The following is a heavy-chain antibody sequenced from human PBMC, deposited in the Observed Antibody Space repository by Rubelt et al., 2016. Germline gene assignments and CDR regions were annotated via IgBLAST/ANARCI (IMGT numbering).Heavy chain of an antibody. V-gene: IGHV1-18*01. CDR3: SRDVGGNSGLYYFDY. Sequence: QVQLVQSGAEVKKPGASVKVSCKASGYTFTSYGISWVRQAPGQGLEWMGWISAYNGNTNYAQKLQGRVTMTTDTATSTAYMELRSLRSDDTAVYDCSRDVGGNSGLYYFDYWGQGTLVTVSS. CDR2: ISAYNGNT. J-gene: IGHJ4*02. CDR1: GYTFTSYG. D-gene: IGHD4-23*01.